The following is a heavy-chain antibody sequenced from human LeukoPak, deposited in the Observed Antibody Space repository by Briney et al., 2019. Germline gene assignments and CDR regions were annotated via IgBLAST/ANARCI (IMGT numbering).Heavy chain of an antibody. CDR1: GGSISSYY. V-gene: IGHV4-4*07. J-gene: IGHJ4*02. D-gene: IGHD3-22*01. CDR3: ARDYYDSSGYYYAL. CDR2: IYTSGGT. Sequence: SETLSLTCTVSGGSISSYYWSWIRQPAGKGLEWIGRIYTSGGTNYNPSLKSRVTMSIDTSKNQFSLKLSSVTAADTAVYYCARDYYDSSGYYYALWGQGILVTVSS.